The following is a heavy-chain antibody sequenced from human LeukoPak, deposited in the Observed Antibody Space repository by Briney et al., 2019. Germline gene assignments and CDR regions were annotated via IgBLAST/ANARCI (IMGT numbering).Heavy chain of an antibody. Sequence: SSETLSLTCTVSGGSISSSSYYWGWIRQPPGKGLEWIGSIYYSGNTYYSPSLMSRVTISVDTSKNQFSLILRSVTAADTAAYYCARAPHFFDTSGSRYYFDYWGQGALVTVPS. J-gene: IGHJ4*02. V-gene: IGHV4-39*07. CDR3: ARAPHFFDTSGSRYYFDY. D-gene: IGHD3-22*01. CDR2: IYYSGNT. CDR1: GGSISSSSYY.